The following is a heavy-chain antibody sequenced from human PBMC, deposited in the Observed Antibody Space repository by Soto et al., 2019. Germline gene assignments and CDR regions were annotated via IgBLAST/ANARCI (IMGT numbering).Heavy chain of an antibody. V-gene: IGHV5-10-1*01. CDR1: GYSLSSYW. J-gene: IGHJ6*02. CDR3: ARMDV. CDR2: IDPTDSYT. Sequence: PGESLKISCKASGYSLSSYWISWVRQLPGKGLEWMGRIDPTDSYTEYSPSFQGHVTISTDESLGTAYLQWYSLRASDTAIYYCARMDVWGQGTTVTV.